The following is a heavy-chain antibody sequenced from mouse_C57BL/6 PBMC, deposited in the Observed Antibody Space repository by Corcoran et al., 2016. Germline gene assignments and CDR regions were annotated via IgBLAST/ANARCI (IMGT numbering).Heavy chain of an antibody. CDR1: GYTFTDYY. D-gene: IGHD3-2*02. CDR2: INPYNGGT. Sequence: EVQLQQSGPVLVKPGASVKMSCKASGYTFTDYYMNWVKQSHGKSLEWIGVINPYNGGTSYNQKFKGKATLTVDKSSSTAYMELNSLTSEDSAVYYCANTAQATGGYAMDYWGQGTSVTVSS. CDR3: ANTAQATGGYAMDY. V-gene: IGHV1-19*01. J-gene: IGHJ4*01.